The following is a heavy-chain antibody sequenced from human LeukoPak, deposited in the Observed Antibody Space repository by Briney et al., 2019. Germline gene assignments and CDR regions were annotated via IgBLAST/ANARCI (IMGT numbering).Heavy chain of an antibody. D-gene: IGHD3-22*01. CDR3: AREYSYYDSSGYYLGGSYFDY. J-gene: IGHJ4*02. CDR1: GFTFSSYG. V-gene: IGHV3-33*01. CDR2: IWYDGSNK. Sequence: GRSLRLSCAASGFTFSSYGMHWVRQAPGKGLEWVAVIWYDGSNKYYADSVKGRFTISRDNSKNTLYLQMNSLRAEDTAVYYCAREYSYYDSSGYYLGGSYFDYWGQGTLVTVSS.